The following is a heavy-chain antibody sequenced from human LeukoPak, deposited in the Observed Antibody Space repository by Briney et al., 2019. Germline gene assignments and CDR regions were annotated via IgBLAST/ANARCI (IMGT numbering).Heavy chain of an antibody. CDR2: INPNSGGT. CDR1: GYTFTGHY. Sequence: ASVKVSCKASGYTFTGHYMHWVRQAPGQGLEWMGWINPNSGGTNYAQKFQGRVTMTRDTSISTAYMELSRLRSDDTAVYYCAREGALRTMIVVVTPYGMDVWGQGTTVTVSS. CDR3: AREGALRTMIVVVTPYGMDV. V-gene: IGHV1-2*02. J-gene: IGHJ6*02. D-gene: IGHD3-22*01.